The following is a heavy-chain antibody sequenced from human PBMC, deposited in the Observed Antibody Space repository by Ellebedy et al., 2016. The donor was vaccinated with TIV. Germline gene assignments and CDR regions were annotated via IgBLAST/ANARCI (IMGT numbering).Heavy chain of an antibody. D-gene: IGHD4-17*01. CDR2: VYPSGSP. Sequence: SETLSLXXTVSGDSLTSYYWSWIRQPAEKGLEWIGRVYPSGSPNYNPSLKSRVTMSVDTSKNHFSLTLNSVTAADTAVYYCARGNYGDYSDYWGLGTLITVSS. CDR1: GDSLTSYY. CDR3: ARGNYGDYSDY. J-gene: IGHJ4*01. V-gene: IGHV4-4*07.